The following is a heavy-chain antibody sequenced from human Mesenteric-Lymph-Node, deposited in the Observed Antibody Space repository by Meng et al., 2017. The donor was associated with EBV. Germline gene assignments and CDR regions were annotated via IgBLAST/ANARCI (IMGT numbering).Heavy chain of an antibody. Sequence: QGQLVQSWAEVKKPGASMKVSCQASGYTFTDYAIHWVRQAPGQRLEWMGWINAGNDNTMYSQKFQGRVTITRDRSASTAYLDLSGLRSEDTAVYYCARTYRSGWYFFDFWGQGTLVTVSS. CDR2: INAGNDNT. D-gene: IGHD6-19*01. J-gene: IGHJ4*01. CDR1: GYTFTDYA. V-gene: IGHV1-3*01. CDR3: ARTYRSGWYFFDF.